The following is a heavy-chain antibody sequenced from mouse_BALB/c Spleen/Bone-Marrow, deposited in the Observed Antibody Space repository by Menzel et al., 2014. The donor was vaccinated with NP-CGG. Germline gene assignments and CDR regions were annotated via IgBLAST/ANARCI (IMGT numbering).Heavy chain of an antibody. Sequence: VQRVESGPELVKPGASVKISCKASGYAFSSSWMNWVKQRPGQGLEWIGRICPGDGDTNYNGKFKGEATLTADKSSSTAYMQLSSLTSVDSAVYFCARDYYGSSYDYWGQGTTLTVSS. D-gene: IGHD1-1*01. CDR3: ARDYYGSSYDY. CDR1: GYAFSSSW. J-gene: IGHJ2*01. CDR2: ICPGDGDT. V-gene: IGHV1-82*01.